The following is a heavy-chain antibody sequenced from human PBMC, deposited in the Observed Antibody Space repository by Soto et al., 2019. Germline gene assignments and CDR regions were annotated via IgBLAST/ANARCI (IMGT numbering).Heavy chain of an antibody. J-gene: IGHJ5*02. CDR1: GFTFDDYA. CDR3: AKGPGPAAIPYNWFDP. CDR2: ISWNSGSI. D-gene: IGHD2-2*01. V-gene: IGHV3-9*01. Sequence: DVQLVESGGGLVQPGRSLRLSCAASGFTFDDYAMHWVRQAPGKGLEWVSGISWNSGSIGYADSVKGRFTISRDNAKNSLYLQMNSLRAEDTALYYCAKGPGPAAIPYNWFDPWGQGTLVTVSS.